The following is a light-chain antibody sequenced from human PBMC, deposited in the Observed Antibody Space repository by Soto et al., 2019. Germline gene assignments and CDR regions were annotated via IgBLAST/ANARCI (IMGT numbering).Light chain of an antibody. CDR2: AAS. Sequence: EIVLTQSPGTLSLSPGERATLSCSASQSINNRYLAWYQQQHGQAPRLLIYAASSRATGIPDRFSGSGSGTDFTLTISILEPEDFAVYYCQQFGSSPGFTFGPGTKVDIK. V-gene: IGKV3-20*01. CDR1: QSINNRY. CDR3: QQFGSSPGFT. J-gene: IGKJ3*01.